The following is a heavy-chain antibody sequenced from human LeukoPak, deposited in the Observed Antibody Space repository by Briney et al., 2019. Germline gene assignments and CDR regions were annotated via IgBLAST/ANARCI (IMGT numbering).Heavy chain of an antibody. CDR2: MNPNSGNT. CDR3: ARGKLLWFGETLWEYYYGMDV. CDR1: GYTFTSYD. D-gene: IGHD3-10*01. V-gene: IGHV1-8*01. Sequence: ASVKVSCKASGYTFTSYDINWVRQATGQGLEWMGWMNPNSGNTGYAQKFQGRVTMTRNTSISTAYMELSSLRSEDTAVYYCARGKLLWFGETLWEYYYGMDVWGQGTTVTVSS. J-gene: IGHJ6*02.